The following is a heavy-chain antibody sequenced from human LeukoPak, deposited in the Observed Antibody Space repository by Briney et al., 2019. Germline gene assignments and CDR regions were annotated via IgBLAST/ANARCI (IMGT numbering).Heavy chain of an antibody. J-gene: IGHJ3*02. CDR1: GGSFSGYY. V-gene: IGHV4-34*01. D-gene: IGHD6-19*01. Sequence: PSETLSLTCAVYGGSFSGYYWSWIRQPPGKGLEWIGSVHPNARSYHNPALRSRVTMSVDTSNNRFSLKLISVAAADTALYYCVRQIAVSGNWAFDIWGQGTMVSVST. CDR3: VRQIAVSGNWAFDI. CDR2: VHPNARS.